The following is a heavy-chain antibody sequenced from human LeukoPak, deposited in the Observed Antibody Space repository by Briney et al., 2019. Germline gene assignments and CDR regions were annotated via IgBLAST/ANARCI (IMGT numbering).Heavy chain of an antibody. Sequence: PSETLSLTCTVSGGSISSYYWSWIRQPAGKGLEWIGRIYTSGSTNYNPSLKSRVTMSVDTSKNQFSLKLSSVTAADTAVYYCARASAKGYDYVWGSYRYNDWFDPWGQGTLVTVSS. J-gene: IGHJ5*02. D-gene: IGHD3-16*02. CDR2: IYTSGST. V-gene: IGHV4-4*07. CDR1: GGSISSYY. CDR3: ARASAKGYDYVWGSYRYNDWFDP.